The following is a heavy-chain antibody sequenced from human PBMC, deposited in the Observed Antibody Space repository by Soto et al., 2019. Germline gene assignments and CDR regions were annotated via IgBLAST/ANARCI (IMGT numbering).Heavy chain of an antibody. D-gene: IGHD3-16*01. Sequence: QVQLQQWGAGLLKPSETLSLTCAVYGGSFSGYYWTWIRQPPGTGLEWMGEINDSGSTNYNPSLKSRVTISVDTSKNLFSLKLTSVTAAETAVYYCARDKITGLFDYWGQGTLVTVSS. V-gene: IGHV4-34*01. CDR1: GGSFSGYY. J-gene: IGHJ4*02. CDR3: ARDKITGLFDY. CDR2: INDSGST.